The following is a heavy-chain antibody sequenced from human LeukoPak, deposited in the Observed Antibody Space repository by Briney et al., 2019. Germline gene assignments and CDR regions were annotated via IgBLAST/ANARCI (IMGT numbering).Heavy chain of an antibody. Sequence: GGSLRLSCAASGFTFSIYEMNWVRQAPGKGLEWVSYISSSGSTIYYADSVTGRFTISRDNAKNSLYLQMNSLRAEDTAVYYCARDMGYSSGWYHPSTYYYYGMDVWGKGTTVTVSS. D-gene: IGHD6-19*01. V-gene: IGHV3-48*03. CDR2: ISSSGSTI. J-gene: IGHJ6*04. CDR1: GFTFSIYE. CDR3: ARDMGYSSGWYHPSTYYYYGMDV.